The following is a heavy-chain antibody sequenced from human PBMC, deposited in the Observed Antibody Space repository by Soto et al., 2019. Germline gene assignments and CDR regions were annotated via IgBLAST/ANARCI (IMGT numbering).Heavy chain of an antibody. V-gene: IGHV3-23*01. CDR3: AKVPYYDFWSGAKEGGYFDY. D-gene: IGHD3-3*01. J-gene: IGHJ4*02. CDR2: ISGSGGST. CDR1: GFTFSSYA. Sequence: GGSLRLSCAASGFTFSSYAMSWVRQAPGKGLEWVSAISGSGGSTYYADSVKGRFTISRDNSKNTRYLQMNSLRAEDTAVYYCAKVPYYDFWSGAKEGGYFDYWGQGTLVTVSS.